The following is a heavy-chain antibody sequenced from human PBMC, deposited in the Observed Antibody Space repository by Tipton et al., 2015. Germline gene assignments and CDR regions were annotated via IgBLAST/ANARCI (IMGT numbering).Heavy chain of an antibody. D-gene: IGHD3-16*01. CDR1: GGSISSYY. CDR2: IYYSGST. V-gene: IGHV4-59*07. CDR3: ARIRGRYVMDY. J-gene: IGHJ4*02. Sequence: TLSLTCTVSGGSISSYYWSWIRQPPGKGLEWIGYIYYSGSTNYNPSLKSRVTISVDTSKNQFSLKLSSVTAADTAVYYCARIRGRYVMDYWGQGTPVTVSS.